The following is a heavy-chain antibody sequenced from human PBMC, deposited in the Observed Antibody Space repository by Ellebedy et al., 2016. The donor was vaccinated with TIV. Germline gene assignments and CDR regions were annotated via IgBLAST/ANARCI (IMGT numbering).Heavy chain of an antibody. Sequence: PGGSLRLSCAASGFTFSNAWMNWVRQAPGKGLEWVSTISANGYDTYYSNSLTGRFTISRYNSKNTLYLQMNSLRDEDTAVYYCAKDVLVGTTPPSLDSWGQGTLVTVSS. J-gene: IGHJ4*02. CDR3: AKDVLVGTTPPSLDS. V-gene: IGHV3-23*01. D-gene: IGHD3-22*01. CDR1: GFTFSNAW. CDR2: ISANGYDT.